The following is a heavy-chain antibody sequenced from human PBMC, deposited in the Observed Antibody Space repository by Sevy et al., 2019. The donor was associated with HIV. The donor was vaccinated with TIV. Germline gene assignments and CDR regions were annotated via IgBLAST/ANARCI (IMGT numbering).Heavy chain of an antibody. V-gene: IGHV3-33*06. CDR3: AKATDYYDSSGYYSMDY. J-gene: IGHJ4*02. Sequence: GGSLRISCAASGFTFSSYGMHWVRQAPGKGLEWVAVIWYDGSNKYYADSVKGRFTISRDNSKNTLYLQMNSLRAEDTAVYYCAKATDYYDSSGYYSMDYWGQGTLVTVSS. CDR2: IWYDGSNK. D-gene: IGHD3-22*01. CDR1: GFTFSSYG.